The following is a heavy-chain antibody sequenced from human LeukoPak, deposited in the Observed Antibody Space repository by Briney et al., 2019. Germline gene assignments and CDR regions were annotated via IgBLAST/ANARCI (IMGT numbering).Heavy chain of an antibody. D-gene: IGHD2/OR15-2a*01. CDR3: ASRPPSETYFAVFDY. V-gene: IGHV3-23*01. CDR2: ITGSGAIT. J-gene: IGHJ4*02. CDR1: GVTFSSHA. Sequence: SGGSLRLSCAASGVTFSSHAMSWVRQAPGKGLEWVSGITGSGAITYYAESVKGRFTISRDNSKNMAYLQMNSLRADDTAVYYCASRPPSETYFAVFDYWGQGTLVTVSS.